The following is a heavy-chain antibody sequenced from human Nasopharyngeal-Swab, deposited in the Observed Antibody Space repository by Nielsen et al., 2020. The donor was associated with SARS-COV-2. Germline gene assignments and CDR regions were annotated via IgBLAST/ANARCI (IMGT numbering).Heavy chain of an antibody. J-gene: IGHJ5*02. CDR3: ARGGLQLTIFGVVTPSNWFDP. D-gene: IGHD3-3*01. Sequence: PGKGLEWIGEINHSGSTNYNPSLKSRVTISVDTSKNQFSLKLSSVTAADTAVYYCARGGLQLTIFGVVTPSNWFDPWGQGTLVTVSS. CDR2: INHSGST. V-gene: IGHV4-34*01.